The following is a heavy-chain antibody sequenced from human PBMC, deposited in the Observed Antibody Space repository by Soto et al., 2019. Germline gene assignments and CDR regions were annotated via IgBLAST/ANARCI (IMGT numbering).Heavy chain of an antibody. CDR1: GDSNSSYY. J-gene: IGHJ6*02. V-gene: IGHV4-39*07. Sequence: SETLSHTCTVSGDSNSSYYWGWIRQPPGKGLEWIGSIYYSGSTYYNPSLKSRVTISVDTSKNQFSLKLSSVTAADTAVYYCARVFGFGGMDVWGQGTTVTVS. D-gene: IGHD3-10*01. CDR3: ARVFGFGGMDV. CDR2: IYYSGST.